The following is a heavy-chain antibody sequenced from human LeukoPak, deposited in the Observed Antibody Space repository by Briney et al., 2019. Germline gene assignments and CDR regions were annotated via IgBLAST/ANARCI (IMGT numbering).Heavy chain of an antibody. CDR3: ARGPGGDGDYADAYYYGMDV. J-gene: IGHJ6*02. CDR2: ISSSSSYI. Sequence: GGSLRLSCAASGFTFSSYSMNWVRQAPGKGLEWVSSISSSSSYIYYADSVKGRFTISRDNAKNSPYLQMNSLRAEDTAVYYCARGPGGDGDYADAYYYGMDVWGQGTTVTVSS. D-gene: IGHD4-17*01. V-gene: IGHV3-21*01. CDR1: GFTFSSYS.